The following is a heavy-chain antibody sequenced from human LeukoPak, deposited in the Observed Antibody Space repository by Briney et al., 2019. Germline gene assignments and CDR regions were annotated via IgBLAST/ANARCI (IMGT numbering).Heavy chain of an antibody. Sequence: SQTLSLTCAISGDSVSSNSAAWNWIRQSPSRGLEWLGRTYYRSKWYNDYAVSVKSGITINPDTSKNQFSLQLNSVTPEDTAVYYCARASRSSGSPNWFDPWGQGTLVTVSS. D-gene: IGHD6-19*01. CDR1: GDSVSSNSAA. J-gene: IGHJ5*02. CDR2: TYYRSKWYN. V-gene: IGHV6-1*01. CDR3: ARASRSSGSPNWFDP.